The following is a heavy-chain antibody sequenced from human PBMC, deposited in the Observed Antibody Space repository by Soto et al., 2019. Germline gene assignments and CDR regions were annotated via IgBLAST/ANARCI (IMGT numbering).Heavy chain of an antibody. CDR2: INAGNGNT. CDR1: GYTFTSYA. Sequence: QVQLVQSGAEVKKPGASVKVSCKASGYTFTSYAMHWVRQAPGQRLEWMGWINAGNGNTKDSQKFQGRVTIPRDTSASTAYMERGSLRSEDTGVYYCSRERGGDTSHYYSCYMDVWGKGTTVTVSS. D-gene: IGHD3-16*01. V-gene: IGHV1-3*01. CDR3: SRERGGDTSHYYSCYMDV. J-gene: IGHJ6*03.